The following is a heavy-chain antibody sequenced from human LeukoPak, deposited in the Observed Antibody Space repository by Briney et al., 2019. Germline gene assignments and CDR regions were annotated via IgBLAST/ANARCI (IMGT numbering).Heavy chain of an antibody. CDR1: VFTFSSYW. Sequence: PGGSLRLSCAASVFTFSSYWMSWVRQAPGKGLEWVANIKQDGSEKYYVDSVKGRFTISRDNAKNSLYLQMNSLRAEDTAVYYCARDRVGYCSSTSCYTKGMFDYWGQGTLVTVSS. D-gene: IGHD2-2*02. CDR3: ARDRVGYCSSTSCYTKGMFDY. V-gene: IGHV3-7*01. J-gene: IGHJ4*02. CDR2: IKQDGSEK.